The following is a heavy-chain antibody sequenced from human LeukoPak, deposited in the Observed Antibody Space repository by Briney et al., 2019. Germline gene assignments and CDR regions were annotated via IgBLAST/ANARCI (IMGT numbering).Heavy chain of an antibody. V-gene: IGHV3-23*01. CDR2: ISGSGGST. Sequence: AGGSLRLSCAASGFTFSSYAMSWVRQAPGKGLEWVSAISGSGGSTYYADSVKGRFTISRDNSKNTLYLQMNSLRAEDTAVYYCAKDPQSYDILTGYPDYWGQGTLVTVSS. CDR3: AKDPQSYDILTGYPDY. D-gene: IGHD3-9*01. CDR1: GFTFSSYA. J-gene: IGHJ4*02.